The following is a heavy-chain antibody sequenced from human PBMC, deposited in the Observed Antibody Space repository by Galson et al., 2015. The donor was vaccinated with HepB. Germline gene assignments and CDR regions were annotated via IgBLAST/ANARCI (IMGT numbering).Heavy chain of an antibody. CDR2: IYSGGTT. J-gene: IGHJ4*02. Sequence: SLRLSCAASGFTVSSNYMSWVRQAPGEGLGWVSVIYSGGTTYYAASVKGRFTIPRDSSKNTVYLQMNSLRVEDTAVYYCARWEEGLLGLLDYWGQGTLVTVSS. CDR3: ARWEEGLLGLLDY. V-gene: IGHV3-66*01. CDR1: GFTVSSNY. D-gene: IGHD1-26*01.